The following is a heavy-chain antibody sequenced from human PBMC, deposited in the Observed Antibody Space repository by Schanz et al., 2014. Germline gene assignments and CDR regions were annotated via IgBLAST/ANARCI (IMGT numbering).Heavy chain of an antibody. D-gene: IGHD3-9*01. CDR1: GFTFSSYG. J-gene: IGHJ4*02. CDR3: AYYDVLTGFDY. Sequence: QVQLVESGGGVVQPGRSLRLSCAASGFTFSSYGMHWVRQAPGKGLEWVAIIWYDGSNKYYADSVKGRFIISRDNSKNTLYLQINNLRAEDTAVYYCAYYDVLTGFDYWGQGTQXTVSS. CDR2: IWYDGSNK. V-gene: IGHV3-33*01.